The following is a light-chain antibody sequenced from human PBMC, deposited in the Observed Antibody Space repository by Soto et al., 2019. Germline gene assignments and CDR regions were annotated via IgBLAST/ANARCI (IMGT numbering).Light chain of an antibody. Sequence: EIVLTQSPGTLSLSPGERATLSCRASQSVSSSYLAWYQQKPGQAPRLLIYGASSRATGIPDRFSGSGSGTDFTLTISRLEPEDFAVYYCQQCGSSPWTVGQGTKVEIK. V-gene: IGKV3-20*01. CDR1: QSVSSSY. CDR2: GAS. CDR3: QQCGSSPWT. J-gene: IGKJ1*01.